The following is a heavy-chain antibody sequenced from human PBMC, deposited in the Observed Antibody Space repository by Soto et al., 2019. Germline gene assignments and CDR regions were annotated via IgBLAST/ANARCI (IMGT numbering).Heavy chain of an antibody. CDR3: AAYSYDFWSGFRPGDYYYGMDV. Sequence: ASVKVSCKASGGTFSSYAISWVRQAPGRGLEWMGGIIPIFGTANYAQKFQGRVTITADKSTSTAYMELSSLRSEDTAVYYCAAYSYDFWSGFRPGDYYYGMDVWGQGTTVTVSS. CDR2: IIPIFGTA. V-gene: IGHV1-69*06. D-gene: IGHD3-3*01. J-gene: IGHJ6*02. CDR1: GGTFSSYA.